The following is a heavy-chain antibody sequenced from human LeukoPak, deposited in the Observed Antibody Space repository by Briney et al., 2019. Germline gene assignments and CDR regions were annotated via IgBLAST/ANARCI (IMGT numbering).Heavy chain of an antibody. V-gene: IGHV4-4*02. CDR2: ISHDGTR. J-gene: IGHJ4*02. D-gene: IGHD2/OR15-2a*01. CDR3: TRENRPFCPFAY. CDR1: GGPIDITNY. Sequence: SETLSLTCGVSGGPIDITNYWSWVRQAPGKGLEWTGEISHDGTRNYNPSLRSRVAMSLDRANNQFSLSLTSVTAADTAVYYCTRENRPFCPFAYWGQGVLVTVSS.